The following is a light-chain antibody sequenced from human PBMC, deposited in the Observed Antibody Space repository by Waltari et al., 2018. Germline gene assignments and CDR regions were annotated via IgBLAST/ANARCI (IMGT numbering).Light chain of an antibody. CDR2: DAS. J-gene: IGKJ4*01. CDR1: KAISSA. CDR3: QQLHSYPVT. V-gene: IGKV1-13*02. Sequence: AVQLTQSPSSLSASVGDRVTFTCRASKAISSALAWYQQKPGKAPNLLIYDASNLESGVPSRFSGSGSGTHFTLTISSLQPADFATYYCQQLHSYPVTFGGGTKVEIK.